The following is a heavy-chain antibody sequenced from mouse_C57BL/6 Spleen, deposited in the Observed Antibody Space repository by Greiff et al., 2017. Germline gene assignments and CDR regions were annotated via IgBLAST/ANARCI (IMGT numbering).Heavy chain of an antibody. D-gene: IGHD2-1*01. Sequence: EVKLVESGGGLVKPGGSLKLSCAASGFTFSSYAMSWVRQTPEKRLEWVATISDGGSYTYYPDNVKGRFTISRDNAKNNLYLQMSHLKSEDTAMYYCARGYYGNAWFAYWGQGTLVTVSA. V-gene: IGHV5-4*03. CDR2: ISDGGSYT. J-gene: IGHJ3*01. CDR1: GFTFSSYA. CDR3: ARGYYGNAWFAY.